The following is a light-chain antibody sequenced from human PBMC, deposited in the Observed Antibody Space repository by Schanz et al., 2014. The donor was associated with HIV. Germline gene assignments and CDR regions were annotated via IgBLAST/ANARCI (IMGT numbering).Light chain of an antibody. CDR3: QQYGSSPWT. CDR2: GAS. V-gene: IGKV3-20*01. J-gene: IGKJ1*01. Sequence: EIVLTQSPGTLSLSPGERATLSCRASQSVSSSYLAWYQQKPGQAPRLLIYGASKRATGIPDRFSGGGSGTDFTLTISRVEPEDYAVYYCQQYGSSPWTFGQGTRVDVK. CDR1: QSVSSSY.